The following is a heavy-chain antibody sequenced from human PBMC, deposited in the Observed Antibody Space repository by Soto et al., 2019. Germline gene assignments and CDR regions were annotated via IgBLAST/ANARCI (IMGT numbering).Heavy chain of an antibody. Sequence: PGGSLRLSCAASGFTFSTYSMNWVRQAPGKGLEWVSYISSSSSTIFYADSVKGRFTVSRDNAKNSLYLQMNSLRAEDTAVYYCARDFVVGGPTINYYYGMDVWGQGTTVTVSS. CDR2: ISSSSSTI. D-gene: IGHD1-26*01. CDR3: ARDFVVGGPTINYYYGMDV. J-gene: IGHJ6*02. V-gene: IGHV3-48*01. CDR1: GFTFSTYS.